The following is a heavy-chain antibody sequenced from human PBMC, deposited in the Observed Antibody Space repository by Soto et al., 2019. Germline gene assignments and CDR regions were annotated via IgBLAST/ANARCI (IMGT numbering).Heavy chain of an antibody. J-gene: IGHJ4*02. Sequence: LRLSCEASGFIFSTYGMHWVRQAPGKGLEWVAVIWYDGSNKYYADSVKGRFTISRDNSKNTLYLQMNSLRAEDTAVYYCARAVGPFDYWGQGTLVTVSS. CDR2: IWYDGSNK. CDR3: ARAVGPFDY. CDR1: GFIFSTYG. V-gene: IGHV3-33*01. D-gene: IGHD1-26*01.